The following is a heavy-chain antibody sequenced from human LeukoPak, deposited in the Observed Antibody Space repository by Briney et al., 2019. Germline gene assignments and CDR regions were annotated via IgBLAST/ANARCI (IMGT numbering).Heavy chain of an antibody. Sequence: SETLSLTCTVSGGSISSSSYYWGWIRQSPGKGLEWIGNVFSRGTTYYNPSLKSRVTISMDTSKNQFSLILNSVTAADTAIYFCARLPTGYPNWFDPWGQGTLVTVSS. CDR1: GGSISSSSYY. CDR3: ARLPTGYPNWFDP. D-gene: IGHD3-9*01. V-gene: IGHV4-39*01. J-gene: IGHJ5*02. CDR2: VFSRGTT.